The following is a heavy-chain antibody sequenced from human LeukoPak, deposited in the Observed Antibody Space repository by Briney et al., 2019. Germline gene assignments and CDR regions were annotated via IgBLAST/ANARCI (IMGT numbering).Heavy chain of an antibody. D-gene: IGHD3-10*01. J-gene: IGHJ4*02. CDR1: GGSISSSSHY. CDR3: ARHSSYYGNFDY. Sequence: SETLSLTCTVSGGSISSSSHYWGWIRQPPGKGLKWIGSIYHSGSSYYNPSLKSRVTISVDTSKNQFSLKLSSVTAADTAVYYCARHSSYYGNFDYWGQGTLVTVSS. CDR2: IYHSGSS. V-gene: IGHV4-39*01.